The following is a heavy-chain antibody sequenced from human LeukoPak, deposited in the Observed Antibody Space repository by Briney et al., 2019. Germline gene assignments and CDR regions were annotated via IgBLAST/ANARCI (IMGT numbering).Heavy chain of an antibody. V-gene: IGHV3-23*01. Sequence: GGPLRLSCAASGFTFSIYAMSWVRQAPGKGLEWVSTIGTSGSSTYYADSVKGRFTISRDNSKNTLYLQMNSLRAEDTAVYYCAKSSPTVVTGWGAFDIRGQGTMVTVSS. D-gene: IGHD4-23*01. CDR2: IGTSGSST. CDR1: GFTFSIYA. J-gene: IGHJ3*02. CDR3: AKSSPTVVTGWGAFDI.